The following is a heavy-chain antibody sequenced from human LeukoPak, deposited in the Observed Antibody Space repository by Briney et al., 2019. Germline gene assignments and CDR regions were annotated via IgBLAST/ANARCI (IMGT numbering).Heavy chain of an antibody. V-gene: IGHV3-64D*06. J-gene: IGHJ4*02. CDR1: GFTLSRYG. CDR3: VKGYCSSISCSLIDY. Sequence: GGSLRLSCSASGFTLSRYGMHWVRQAPGKGLEYVTGISSNGGSTNYADSVKGRFTISRDNSKNTLHLQMSSLRAEDTAVYYCVKGYCSSISCSLIDYGGQGTLVTVSS. CDR2: ISSNGGST. D-gene: IGHD2-2*01.